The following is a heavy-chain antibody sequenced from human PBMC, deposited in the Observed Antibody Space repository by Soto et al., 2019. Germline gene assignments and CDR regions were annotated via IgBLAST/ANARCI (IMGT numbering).Heavy chain of an antibody. CDR3: VRRGGGYRIDL. V-gene: IGHV3-11*06. J-gene: IGHJ4*02. CDR2: ISSGVRNP. Sequence: GGSLRLSCAGSGFTFGDSDMSWIRQAPGKGLEWLSYISSGVRNPAYADSVKGRFTISRDNAKSILYLQMNSLTAEDTAVYYCVRRGGGYRIDLWGQGTKVTVSS. CDR1: GFTFGDSD. D-gene: IGHD5-18*01.